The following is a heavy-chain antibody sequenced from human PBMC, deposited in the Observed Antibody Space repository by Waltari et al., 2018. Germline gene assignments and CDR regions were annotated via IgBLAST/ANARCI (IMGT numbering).Heavy chain of an antibody. Sequence: QVQLQQSGPGLVKPSESLSLTCAVSGDSMSSRNSWWSWLRQAPGKGLEWIGQIHRSGKTNYNPSLESRVDVSMDTSNNQFSLKVSSATAADTAVYYCARDRGRGPYLDSWGLGTLVTVSP. J-gene: IGHJ4*02. D-gene: IGHD2-15*01. V-gene: IGHV4-4*02. CDR1: GDSMSSRNSW. CDR3: ARDRGRGPYLDS. CDR2: IHRSGKT.